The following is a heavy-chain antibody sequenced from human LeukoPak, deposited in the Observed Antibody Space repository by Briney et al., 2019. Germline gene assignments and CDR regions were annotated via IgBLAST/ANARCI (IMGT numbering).Heavy chain of an antibody. CDR3: ARDVPMTTVTTRDDYYYYYGMDV. Sequence: GGSLRLSCEASGVTFSSYVMSWVRQAPGKGLEWVSYISSSGSTIYYADSVKGRFTISRDDAKNSLYLQMNSLRAEDTAVYYCARDVPMTTVTTRDDYYYYYGMDVWGQGTTVTVSS. D-gene: IGHD4-17*01. CDR1: GVTFSSYV. CDR2: ISSSGSTI. V-gene: IGHV3-48*04. J-gene: IGHJ6*02.